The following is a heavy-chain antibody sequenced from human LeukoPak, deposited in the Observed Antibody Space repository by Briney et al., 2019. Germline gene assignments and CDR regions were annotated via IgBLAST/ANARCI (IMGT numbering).Heavy chain of an antibody. V-gene: IGHV1-2*02. CDR3: ARVSPLIAVAGDFDY. Sequence: ASVTVSCTASGYTFTGYYMHWVRHPPGQGLQWMGWINPNSGGTNYAQKFQGRVTMTRDTSISTAYMELSRLRSDDTAVYYCARVSPLIAVAGDFDYWGQGTLVTVSS. J-gene: IGHJ4*02. CDR1: GYTFTGYY. D-gene: IGHD6-19*01. CDR2: INPNSGGT.